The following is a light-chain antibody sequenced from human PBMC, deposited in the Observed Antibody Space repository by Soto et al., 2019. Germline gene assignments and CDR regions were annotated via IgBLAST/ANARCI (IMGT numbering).Light chain of an antibody. J-gene: IGKJ1*01. CDR2: GVS. CDR1: QSVSNN. V-gene: IGKV3D-15*01. Sequence: EIVMTQSPATLSVSPGESATLSCRASQSVSNNLTWYQQRPDQPPRLLIYGVSMRADGIPDRFSGSGSGSEFTLTINRLEPEDFAVYYCQDFDSPQWTFGQGTKVDIK. CDR3: QDFDSPQWT.